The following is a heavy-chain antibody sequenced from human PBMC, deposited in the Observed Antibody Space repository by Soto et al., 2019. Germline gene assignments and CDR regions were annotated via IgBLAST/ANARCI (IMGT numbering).Heavy chain of an antibody. Sequence: SETLSLTCGVSGGSISSSNWWNWVRQPPGKGLEWIGEIYPSGSTNYNPSLKSRVTVSLDKSTNQFSLKLTSVTAADTAVYYCARDGGHGDYDYWGQGTLVTV. CDR2: IYPSGST. J-gene: IGHJ4*02. CDR1: GGSISSSNW. V-gene: IGHV4-4*02. CDR3: ARDGGHGDYDY. D-gene: IGHD3-16*01.